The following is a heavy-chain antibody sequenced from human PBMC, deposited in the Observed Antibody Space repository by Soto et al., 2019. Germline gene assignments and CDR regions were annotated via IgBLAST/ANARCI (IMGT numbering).Heavy chain of an antibody. D-gene: IGHD4-4*01. J-gene: IGHJ6*02. V-gene: IGHV3-21*01. CDR1: GFSFGSYV. CDR2: ITTSSGSR. Sequence: EVQLADSGGGLVKPGESLRLSCEASGFSFGSYVMNWVRQAPGKGLEWVSSITTSSGSRYYADSVRGRFTISRDNAKNSLYLQMNSLRVDDTAIYYCARSSNSGDVWGQGTTVTVSS. CDR3: ARSSNSGDV.